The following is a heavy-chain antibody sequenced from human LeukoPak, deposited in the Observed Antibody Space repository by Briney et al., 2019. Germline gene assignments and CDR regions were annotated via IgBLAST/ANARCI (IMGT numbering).Heavy chain of an antibody. CDR3: ARGIAAAGLLTSFDP. Sequence: ASVKVSCKASGYTFTSYYMHWVRQATGQGLEWMGWMNPNSGNTGYAQKFQGRVTITRNTSISTAYMELSSLRSEDTAVYYCARGIAAAGLLTSFDPWGQGTLVTVSS. CDR2: MNPNSGNT. V-gene: IGHV1-8*03. J-gene: IGHJ5*02. CDR1: GYTFTSYY. D-gene: IGHD6-13*01.